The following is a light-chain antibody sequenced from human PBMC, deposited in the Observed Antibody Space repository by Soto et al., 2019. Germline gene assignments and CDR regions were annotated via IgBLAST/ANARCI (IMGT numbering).Light chain of an antibody. CDR3: QTWGTGTVV. V-gene: IGLV4-69*01. CDR1: SGHSRYA. J-gene: IGLJ2*01. Sequence: QPVLTQSTSASASLGASVKLTCILSSGHSRYAIAWHQQQPEKGPRYLMKVNSDGSHSKGDGIPDRFSGSSSGAERYLTISSLQSEDEADYYCQTWGTGTVVFGGGTQLTVL. CDR2: VNSDGSH.